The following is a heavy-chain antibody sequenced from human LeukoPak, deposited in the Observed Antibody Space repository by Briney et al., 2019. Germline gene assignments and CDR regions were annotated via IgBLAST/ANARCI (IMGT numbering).Heavy chain of an antibody. CDR3: ARDPETGYCSGGSCYGLDAFDI. D-gene: IGHD2-15*01. J-gene: IGHJ3*02. CDR1: GGSISSYY. CDR2: IYTSGST. Sequence: SETLSLTCTVSGGSISSYYWSWIRQPAGKGLEWIGRIYTSGSTNYNPSLKSRVTMSVDTSKNQFSLKLSSVTAADTAVYYCARDPETGYCSGGSCYGLDAFDIWGQGTMVTVSS. V-gene: IGHV4-4*07.